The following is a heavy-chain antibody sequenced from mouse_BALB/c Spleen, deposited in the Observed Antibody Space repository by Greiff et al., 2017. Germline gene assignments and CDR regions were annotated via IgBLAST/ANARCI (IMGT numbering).Heavy chain of an antibody. V-gene: IGHV5-6-5*01. J-gene: IGHJ2*01. CDR1: GFTFSSYA. D-gene: IGHD1-1*01. CDR3: ARGGSHYYGSNYFDY. Sequence: EVQLVESGGGLVKPGGSLKLSCAASGFTFSSYAMSWVRQTPEKRLEWVASISSGGSTYYPDSVKGRFTISRDNARNILYLQMSSLRSEDTAMYYCARGGSHYYGSNYFDYWGQGTTLTVSS. CDR2: ISSGGST.